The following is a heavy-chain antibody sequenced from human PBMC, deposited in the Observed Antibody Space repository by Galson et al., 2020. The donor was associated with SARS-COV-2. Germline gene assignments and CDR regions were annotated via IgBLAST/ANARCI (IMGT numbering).Heavy chain of an antibody. CDR1: GGSISSGSYY. J-gene: IGHJ5*02. D-gene: IGHD3-10*01. CDR2: IYTSGST. V-gene: IGHV4-61*02. Sequence: SQTLSLTCTVPGGSISSGSYYWSWIRQPAGKGLEWIGRIYTSGSTNYNPSLKSRVTISVDTSKNQFSLKLSSVTAADTAVYYCAGRLPPGPWGQGTLVTVSS. CDR3: AGRLPPGP.